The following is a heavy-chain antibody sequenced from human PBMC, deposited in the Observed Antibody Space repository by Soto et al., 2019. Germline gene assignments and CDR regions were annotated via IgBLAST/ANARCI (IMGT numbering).Heavy chain of an antibody. V-gene: IGHV3-23*01. D-gene: IGHD1-26*01. CDR2: ISGSGGST. Sequence: GGSLRLSCAASGFTFSSYAMSWVRQAPGKGLEWVSAISGSGGSTYYADSVKGRFTISRDNSKNTLYLQMNSLRAEDTAVYYCAKDLGLRGSYFKTKNRAIFDYWGQGTLVTVSS. CDR3: AKDLGLRGSYFKTKNRAIFDY. J-gene: IGHJ4*02. CDR1: GFTFSSYA.